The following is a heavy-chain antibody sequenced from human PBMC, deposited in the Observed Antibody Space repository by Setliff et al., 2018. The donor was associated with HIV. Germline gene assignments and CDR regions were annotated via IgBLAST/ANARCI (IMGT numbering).Heavy chain of an antibody. Sequence: SETLSLTCAVYGGSFSGYSWSWIRQPPGKGLEWIGYIYHSGSTYYNPSLKSRVTISIDRSKNQFSLKPSSVTAADTAVYYCARSTYYYGSGKGSGWFDPWGQGTLVTVSS. CDR2: IYHSGST. V-gene: IGHV4-30-2*01. J-gene: IGHJ5*02. CDR3: ARSTYYYGSGKGSGWFDP. CDR1: GGSFSGYS. D-gene: IGHD3-10*01.